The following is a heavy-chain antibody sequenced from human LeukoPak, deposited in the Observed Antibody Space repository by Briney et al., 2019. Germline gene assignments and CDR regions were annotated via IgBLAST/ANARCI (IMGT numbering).Heavy chain of an antibody. D-gene: IGHD2-2*01. CDR1: GGYISSYY. CDR2: IFNSGST. V-gene: IGHV4-59*01. CDR3: ALGDCSSTSRYVFDY. J-gene: IGHJ4*02. Sequence: PSETLSLTCTVSGGYISSYYWSWIRQPPGKGLEWIGYIFNSGSTNYNPSLKSRVTISVDTSKNQFSLKLSSVTAADTAVYFRALGDCSSTSRYVFDYWGQGTLVTVSS.